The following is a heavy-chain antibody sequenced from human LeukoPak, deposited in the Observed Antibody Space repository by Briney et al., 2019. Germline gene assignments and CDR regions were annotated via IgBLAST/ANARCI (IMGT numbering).Heavy chain of an antibody. V-gene: IGHV3-21*01. CDR1: GFTFNNYG. CDR3: ARSPSPRARHYYYYGMDV. D-gene: IGHD6-25*01. CDR2: ISSSSSYI. Sequence: GGSLRLSCAASGFTFNNYGINWVRQAPGKGLEWVSSISSSSSYIYYADSVKGRFTISRDNAKNSLYLQMNSLRAEDTAVYYCARSPSPRARHYYYYGMDVWGQGTTVTVSS. J-gene: IGHJ6*02.